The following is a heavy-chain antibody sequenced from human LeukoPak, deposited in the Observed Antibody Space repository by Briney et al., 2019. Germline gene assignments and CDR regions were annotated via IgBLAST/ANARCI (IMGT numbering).Heavy chain of an antibody. CDR1: GGTFSSYA. D-gene: IGHD3-16*02. V-gene: IGHV1-69*13. J-gene: IGHJ4*02. CDR2: IIPIFGTA. Sequence: SVKVSCKASGGTFSSYAISWVRQAPGQGLEWMGGIIPIFGTANYAQKFQGRVTITADESTSTAYMELSSLRSEDTAVYYCARDRENYDYVWGSYRYTAFDYWGQGTLVTVSS. CDR3: ARDRENYDYVWGSYRYTAFDY.